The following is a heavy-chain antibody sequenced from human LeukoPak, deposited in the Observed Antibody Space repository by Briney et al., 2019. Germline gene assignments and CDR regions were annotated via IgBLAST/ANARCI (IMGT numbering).Heavy chain of an antibody. J-gene: IGHJ4*02. CDR3: AKDYSSGWYYFDT. D-gene: IGHD6-13*01. CDR1: GFTFTSFG. CDR2: IQHDGNNV. Sequence: GGSLRLCCVAPGFTFTSFGMHWVRQAPGKGLEWVAFIQHDGNNVYYADSVKGRFTISRDNSKNTVFLLLNSLRPEDSAMYYCAKDYSSGWYYFDTWGQGTLVTVSS. V-gene: IGHV3-30*02.